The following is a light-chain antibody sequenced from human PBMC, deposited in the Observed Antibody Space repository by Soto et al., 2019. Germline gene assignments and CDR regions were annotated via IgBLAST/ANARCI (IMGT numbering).Light chain of an antibody. J-gene: IGKJ1*01. CDR3: QQYKDWPPR. Sequence: EMVMTQSPATLSVSPGERATLSCRASQSVSSYLAWYQQKPGQPPRLLIYVASTRAAGIPARFSGSGSGTEFTLTIHSLQSEDFAVYYCQQYKDWPPRFGQGTKVE. CDR2: VAS. V-gene: IGKV3-15*01. CDR1: QSVSSY.